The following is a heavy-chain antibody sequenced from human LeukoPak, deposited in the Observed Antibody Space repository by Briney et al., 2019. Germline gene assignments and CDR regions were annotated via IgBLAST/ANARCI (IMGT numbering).Heavy chain of an antibody. D-gene: IGHD2-2*01. Sequence: SETLSLTCTVSGGSISSYYWSWIRQPPGKGLEWIGYIYYSGSTNYNPSLKNRVTISVDTSKNQSSLKLSSVTAADTAVYYCARRGYCSSTSCYIFDYWGQGTLVTVSS. J-gene: IGHJ4*02. V-gene: IGHV4-59*08. CDR3: ARRGYCSSTSCYIFDY. CDR1: GGSISSYY. CDR2: IYYSGST.